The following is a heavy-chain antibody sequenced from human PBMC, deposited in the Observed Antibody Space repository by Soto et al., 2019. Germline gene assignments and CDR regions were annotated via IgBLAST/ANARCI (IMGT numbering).Heavy chain of an antibody. CDR2: IYYSGST. D-gene: IGHD1-20*01. V-gene: IGHV4-30-4*01. CDR3: AREGTGNWNSYDY. J-gene: IGHJ4*02. CDR1: GGSISSGDYY. Sequence: QVQLQESGPGLVKPSQTLSLTCTVSGGSISSGDYYWSWIRQPPGKGLEWIGYIYYSGSTYYNPSLKSRLTIPVAPSKNQFSLKLSSVTAADTAVYYCAREGTGNWNSYDYWGQGTLVTVSS.